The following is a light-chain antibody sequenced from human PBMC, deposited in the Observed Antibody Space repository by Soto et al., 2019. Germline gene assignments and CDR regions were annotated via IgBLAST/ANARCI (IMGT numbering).Light chain of an antibody. Sequence: SYELTQPPSVSVAPGQTAWITCGANNIGSKSVHWYQQKPGQAPVLVVYDDSDRPSGIPERFSGSSSGNTATLTIGRVEGGDEADYFCQVWDSGSNHYVFGTGTKVTV. CDR3: QVWDSGSNHYV. CDR1: NIGSKS. J-gene: IGLJ1*01. CDR2: DDS. V-gene: IGLV3-21*02.